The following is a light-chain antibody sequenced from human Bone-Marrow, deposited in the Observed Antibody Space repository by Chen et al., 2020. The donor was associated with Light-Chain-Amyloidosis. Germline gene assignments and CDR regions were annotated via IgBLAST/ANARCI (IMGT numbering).Light chain of an antibody. J-gene: IGLJ3*02. Sequence: NFMLTQPHSVSESPGKTVIISCTCSSGSIATNYVQWYQQHPGSSPTTVIYEDDQRPSGVPDRSSGSIDRSSNSASLTITGLKTEDEADYYWQCYQGSNQGVFGGGTKLTVL. CDR2: EDD. V-gene: IGLV6-57*01. CDR3: QCYQGSNQGV. CDR1: SGSIATNY.